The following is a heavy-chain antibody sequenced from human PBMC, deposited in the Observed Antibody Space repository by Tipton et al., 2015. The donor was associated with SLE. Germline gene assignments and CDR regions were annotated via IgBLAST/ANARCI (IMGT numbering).Heavy chain of an antibody. V-gene: IGHV4-59*12. Sequence: TLSLTCTVSGGSISSYYWSWIRQPPGKGLEWIGYIYYSGSTNYNPSLKSRVTMSVDTSKNQFSLKLSSVTAADTAVYYCARDESDDSSGYYYGAYRYWGQGTLVTVSS. CDR2: IYYSGST. CDR3: ARDESDDSSGYYYGAYRY. D-gene: IGHD3-22*01. J-gene: IGHJ4*02. CDR1: GGSISSYY.